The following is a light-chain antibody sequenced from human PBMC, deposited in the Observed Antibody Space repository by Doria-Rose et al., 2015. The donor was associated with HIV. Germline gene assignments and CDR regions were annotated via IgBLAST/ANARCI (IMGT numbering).Light chain of an antibody. CDR1: SSNIKAGFD. J-gene: IGLJ1*01. Sequence: QPGLTQPPSVSGAPGQRVAISCTGSSSNIKAGFDVNWYQQFPGTAPKLLIHGNTNRHSGVPGRFSGSKSGPSASQAISGLRAEDEADYYCQSYDSRLSVYVFGTGTKVTVL. CDR3: QSYDSRLSVYV. CDR2: GNT. V-gene: IGLV1-40*01.